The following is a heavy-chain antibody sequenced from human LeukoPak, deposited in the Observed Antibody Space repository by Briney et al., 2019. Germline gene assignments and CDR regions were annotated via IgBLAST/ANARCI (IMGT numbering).Heavy chain of an antibody. CDR1: GFIFGSFW. V-gene: IGHV3-7*01. Sequence: PGGSLRLSCEASGFIFGSFWMNWARQAPGKGLEWVANIKQDASETYYVDSVKGRFIISRDSPKNSLYLQLNSLRAEDTATYYCARQGSYSNGWFFDYWGQGALVTVSS. CDR2: IKQDASET. J-gene: IGHJ4*02. D-gene: IGHD6-19*01. CDR3: ARQGSYSNGWFFDY.